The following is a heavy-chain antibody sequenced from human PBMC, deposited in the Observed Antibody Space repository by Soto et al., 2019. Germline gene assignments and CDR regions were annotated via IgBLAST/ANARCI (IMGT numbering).Heavy chain of an antibody. CDR1: GGSISSGGYY. Sequence: VQLQESGPGLVKPSQTLSLTCTVSGGSISSGGYYWSWIRQHPGKGLEWIGYIYYSGSTYYNPSLXXXVTISVDTSKXXFXLXXSSVTAADTAVYYCAKADIVLVPAAMKYYYYGMDVWGQGTTVTVSS. D-gene: IGHD2-2*01. CDR3: AKADIVLVPAAMKYYYYGMDV. J-gene: IGHJ6*02. V-gene: IGHV4-31*01. CDR2: IYYSGST.